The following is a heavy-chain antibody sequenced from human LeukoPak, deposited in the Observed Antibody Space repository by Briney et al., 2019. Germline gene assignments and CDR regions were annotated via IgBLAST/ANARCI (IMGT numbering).Heavy chain of an antibody. CDR1: GGSISSSSYY. Sequence: SETLSLTCTVSGGSISSSSYYWGWIRQPPGKGLEWIGSIYYSGSTYYNPSLKSRVTISVDTSKNQFSPKLSSVTAADTAVYYCARQAESDDSSGYQWDAFDIWGQGTMVTVSS. CDR2: IYYSGST. D-gene: IGHD3-22*01. V-gene: IGHV4-39*07. J-gene: IGHJ3*02. CDR3: ARQAESDDSSGYQWDAFDI.